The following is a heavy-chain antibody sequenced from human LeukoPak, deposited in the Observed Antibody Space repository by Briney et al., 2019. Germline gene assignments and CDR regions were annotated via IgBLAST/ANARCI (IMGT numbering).Heavy chain of an antibody. V-gene: IGHV4-59*08. Sequence: PSETLSLTCTVSGGSISSYYWSWIRQPPGKGLEWIGYIYYSGSTNYNPSLKSRVTISVDTSKNQFSLKLSSVTAADTAVYYCARIPAGYDFWSGYFGAPFDPWGQGTLVTVSS. J-gene: IGHJ5*02. CDR1: GGSISSYY. D-gene: IGHD3-3*01. CDR2: IYYSGST. CDR3: ARIPAGYDFWSGYFGAPFDP.